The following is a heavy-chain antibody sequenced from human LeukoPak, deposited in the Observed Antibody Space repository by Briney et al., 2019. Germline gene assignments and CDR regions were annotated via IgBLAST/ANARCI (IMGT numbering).Heavy chain of an antibody. Sequence: AGGSLRLSCAASGFTFSDYSMNWVRQAPGKGLEWISYIGIDSGNTNYADSVKGRFTISGDKAKNSLYLQMNSLRVEDTAVYYCARDYKYAFDNSGQGTLVTVSS. CDR3: ARDYKYAFDN. CDR1: GFTFSDYS. J-gene: IGHJ4*02. D-gene: IGHD5-24*01. CDR2: IGIDSGNT. V-gene: IGHV3-48*01.